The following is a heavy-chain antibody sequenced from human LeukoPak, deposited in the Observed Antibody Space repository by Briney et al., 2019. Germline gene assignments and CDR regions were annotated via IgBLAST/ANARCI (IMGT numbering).Heavy chain of an antibody. CDR3: APMYSSGWFPFDS. D-gene: IGHD6-19*01. CDR2: INSDGSST. CDR1: GFTFSSYW. Sequence: GGSLRLSCAASGFTFSSYWMHWVRQAPGKGLVWVSRINSDGSSTSYADSVKGRFTISRDNAKNTLYLQMNSLRAEDTAVYYCAPMYSSGWFPFDSWGQGTLVTVSS. V-gene: IGHV3-74*01. J-gene: IGHJ4*02.